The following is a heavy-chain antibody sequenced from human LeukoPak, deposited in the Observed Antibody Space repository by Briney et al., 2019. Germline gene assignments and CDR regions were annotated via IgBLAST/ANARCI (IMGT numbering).Heavy chain of an antibody. CDR1: GFTFSSYS. CDR2: ISSSSSTI. Sequence: GGSLRLSCAASGFTFSSYSMNWVRQAPGKGLEWVSYISSSSSTIYYADSVKGRFTISRDNAKNSLYLQMNSLRAEDTAVYYCARDRYCSGGSCFPTTYYYYYGMDVWGQGTTVTVSS. J-gene: IGHJ6*02. CDR3: ARDRYCSGGSCFPTTYYYYYGMDV. D-gene: IGHD2-15*01. V-gene: IGHV3-48*04.